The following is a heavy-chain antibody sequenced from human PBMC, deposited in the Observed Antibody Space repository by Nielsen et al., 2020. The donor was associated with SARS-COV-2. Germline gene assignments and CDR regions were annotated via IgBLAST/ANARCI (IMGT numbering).Heavy chain of an antibody. J-gene: IGHJ6*03. CDR1: GYTFTSYG. V-gene: IGHV1-2*06. Sequence: ASVKVSCKASGYTFTSYGISWVRQAPGQGLEWMGRINPNSGGTNYAQKFQGRVTMTRDTSISTAYMELSRLRSDDTAVYYCAREANYYYYYMDVWGKGTMVTVSS. CDR2: INPNSGGT. CDR3: AREANYYYYYMDV.